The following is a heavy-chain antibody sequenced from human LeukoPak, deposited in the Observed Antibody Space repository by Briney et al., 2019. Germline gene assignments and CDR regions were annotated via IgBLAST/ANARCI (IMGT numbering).Heavy chain of an antibody. D-gene: IGHD2-21*02. J-gene: IGHJ4*02. V-gene: IGHV3-21*04. CDR2: ISGGSRSI. Sequence: GGSLRLSCAASGFTFSDYIMNWVRQAPGKGLEWVSSISGGSRSIYYVDSVKGRFTISRDNAKNSLYLQVNSPRAEDTAIYYCARDYFYCGGDCFVDYWGQGTLVTVSS. CDR3: ARDYFYCGGDCFVDY. CDR1: GFTFSDYI.